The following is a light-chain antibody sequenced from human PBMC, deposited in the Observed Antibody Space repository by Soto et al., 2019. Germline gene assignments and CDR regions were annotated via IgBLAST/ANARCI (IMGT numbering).Light chain of an antibody. CDR2: EAA. V-gene: IGKV1-5*03. J-gene: IGKJ1*01. CDR1: QYIHNY. Sequence: DIQMTQSPSNLSASVGDRVTITCRASQYIHNYLAWYQQKPGEAPKLLIYEAANLESGVPSRFSGSGTGTEFTLTISSLQPDDFATYYCQQSNNYPWTFGQGTRVEI. CDR3: QQSNNYPWT.